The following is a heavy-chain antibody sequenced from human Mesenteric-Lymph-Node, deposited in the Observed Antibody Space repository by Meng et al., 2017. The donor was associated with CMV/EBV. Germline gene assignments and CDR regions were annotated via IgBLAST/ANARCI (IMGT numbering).Heavy chain of an antibody. CDR3: ARDADIVATMGFDY. V-gene: IGHV1-2*06. CDR1: GYTFTGYY. D-gene: IGHD5-12*01. Sequence: KSSGYTFTGYYMHWVRQAPGQGLAWMERINPNRGGTNYAQKFQGRVTMTRDTSISTAYMELSRLRSDDTAVYYCARDADIVATMGFDYWGQGTLVTVSS. CDR2: INPNRGGT. J-gene: IGHJ4*02.